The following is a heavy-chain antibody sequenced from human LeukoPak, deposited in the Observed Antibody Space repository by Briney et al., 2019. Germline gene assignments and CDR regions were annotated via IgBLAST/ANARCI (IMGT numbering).Heavy chain of an antibody. V-gene: IGHV4-39*07. CDR1: GDSISSYY. J-gene: IGHJ4*02. Sequence: SETLSLTCTVSGDSISSYYWGWIRQPPGKGLEWIGSIYYSGSTYYNPSLKSRVTISVDTSKNQFSLKLSSVTAADTAVYYCARDSVGAVAGTGDDYWGQGTLVTVSS. CDR3: ARDSVGAVAGTGDDY. CDR2: IYYSGST. D-gene: IGHD6-19*01.